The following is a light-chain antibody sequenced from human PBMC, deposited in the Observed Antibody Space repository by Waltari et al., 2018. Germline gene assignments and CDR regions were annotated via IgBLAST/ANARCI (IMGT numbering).Light chain of an antibody. J-gene: IGLJ3*02. V-gene: IGLV2-14*03. CDR3: SSFTTKRTLV. CDR1: SSDVGGYNS. Sequence: QSALTQPASVSGSPGQSITNSCTGTSSDVGGYNSASWYQQHPGRAPNLKIYDVVNRPSGVSTRFSGSKSGNTASLTISGLQGEDEAVYYCSSFTTKRTLVFGGGTKLTVL. CDR2: DVV.